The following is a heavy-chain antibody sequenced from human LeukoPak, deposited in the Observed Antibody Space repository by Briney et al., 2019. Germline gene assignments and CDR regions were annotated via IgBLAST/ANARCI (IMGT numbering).Heavy chain of an antibody. CDR2: IVVGSGNT. D-gene: IGHD6-13*01. V-gene: IGHV1-58*01. CDR3: AADPNQSSWADY. Sequence: ASVKVSFTASGFTFTSSAVQWVRQARGQRLEWIGWIVVGSGNTNYAQKFQERVTITRDMSTSTAYMELSSLRSEDTAVYYCAADPNQSSWADYWGQGTLVTVSS. J-gene: IGHJ4*02. CDR1: GFTFTSSA.